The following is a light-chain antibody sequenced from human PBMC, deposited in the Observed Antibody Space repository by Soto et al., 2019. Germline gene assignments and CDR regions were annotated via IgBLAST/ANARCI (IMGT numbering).Light chain of an antibody. CDR2: DVS. J-gene: IGKJ1*01. Sequence: GDSVTMTCRASQNISTSLAWYQHKPGKAPTLLMFDVSNLESGVPSRFSGSGSGTEFTLTISSLQPDDFATYYCQQYNNYPRTFGQGTKVDIK. V-gene: IGKV1-5*01. CDR1: QNISTS. CDR3: QQYNNYPRT.